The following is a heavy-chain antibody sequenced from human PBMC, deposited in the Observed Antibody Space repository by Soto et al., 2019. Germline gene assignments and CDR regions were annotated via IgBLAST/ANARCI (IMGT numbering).Heavy chain of an antibody. V-gene: IGHV3-30*18. CDR2: ISYDGSNK. CDR3: AKDSAQQLAPLPTEFDY. J-gene: IGHJ4*02. D-gene: IGHD6-13*01. Sequence: GGSLRLSCAASGFTFSSYGMHWVRQAPGKGLEWVAVISYDGSNKYYADSVKGRFTISRDNSKNTLYLQMNSLRAEDTAVYYCAKDSAQQLAPLPTEFDYWGQGTLVTVSS. CDR1: GFTFSSYG.